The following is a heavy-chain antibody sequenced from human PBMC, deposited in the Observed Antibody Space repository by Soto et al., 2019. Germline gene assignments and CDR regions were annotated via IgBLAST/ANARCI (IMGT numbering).Heavy chain of an antibody. Sequence: QVQLVQSGAEVKKPGASVKVSCKASGYTFTNYAITWVRQAPGQGLEWMGWISPYNGKTNYAQNLQGRVTMTTDTSTSTAYMEVRTLRSDDTAVYFCARKVEQWLRYFDYWGQGTLVTVSS. J-gene: IGHJ4*02. CDR2: ISPYNGKT. D-gene: IGHD6-19*01. CDR1: GYTFTNYA. CDR3: ARKVEQWLRYFDY. V-gene: IGHV1-18*01.